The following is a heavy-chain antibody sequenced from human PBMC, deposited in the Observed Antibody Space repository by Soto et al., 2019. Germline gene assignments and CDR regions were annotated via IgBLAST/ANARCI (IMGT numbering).Heavy chain of an antibody. CDR3: ARGPRGDWNYLYYYYYMDV. CDR2: ISSSSSYI. J-gene: IGHJ6*03. CDR1: GFTFSSYS. V-gene: IGHV3-21*01. D-gene: IGHD1-7*01. Sequence: EVQLVESGGGLVKPGGSLRLSCAASGFTFSSYSMNWVRQAPGKGLEWVSSISSSSSYIYYADSVKGRFTISRDNAKNSLYLQMNSLGAEDTAVYYCARGPRGDWNYLYYYYYMDVWGKGTTVTVSS.